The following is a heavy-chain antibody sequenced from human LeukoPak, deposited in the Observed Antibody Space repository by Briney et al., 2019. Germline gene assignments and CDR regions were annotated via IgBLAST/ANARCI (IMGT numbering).Heavy chain of an antibody. CDR2: IYYSGST. CDR1: GGSIRTTSYY. D-gene: IGHD6-13*01. CDR3: ARGTDGYSSSWPSDY. Sequence: SETLSLTCSASGGSIRTTSYYWGWIRQPPGKGLEWIGSIYYSGSTYYNPSLKSRVTISVDTSKNQFSLKLSSVTAADTAVYYCARGTDGYSSSWPSDYWGQGTLVTVSS. V-gene: IGHV4-39*07. J-gene: IGHJ4*02.